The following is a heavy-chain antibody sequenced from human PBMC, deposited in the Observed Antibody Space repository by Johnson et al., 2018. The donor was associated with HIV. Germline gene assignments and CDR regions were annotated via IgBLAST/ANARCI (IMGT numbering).Heavy chain of an antibody. J-gene: IGHJ3*02. V-gene: IGHV3-NL1*01. Sequence: QMQLVESGGGVVQPGGSLRLSCAASGFTFSSYWMHWVRQAPGKGLEWVSVMYSGGRTYYADSVKGRFTISRDNAKKSLYLQMNSLRADDTALYYCAKFRDAFDIWGQGTMVTVSS. CDR2: MYSGGRT. CDR1: GFTFSSYW. CDR3: AKFRDAFDI.